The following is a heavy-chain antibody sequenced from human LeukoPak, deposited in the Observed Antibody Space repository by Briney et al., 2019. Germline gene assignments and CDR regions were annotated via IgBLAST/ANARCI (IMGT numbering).Heavy chain of an antibody. CDR2: INPNSGGT. Sequence: ASVKVSCKASGYTFTAYYVHWVRQAPGQGLEWMGWINPNSGGTNYAQKFQGRVTMTRDTSISTAYTELSSLRSDDTAVYYCARGDHYDVLTGFQTPSHLSDYWGQGTLVTVSS. J-gene: IGHJ4*02. CDR3: ARGDHYDVLTGFQTPSHLSDY. D-gene: IGHD3-9*01. V-gene: IGHV1-2*02. CDR1: GYTFTAYY.